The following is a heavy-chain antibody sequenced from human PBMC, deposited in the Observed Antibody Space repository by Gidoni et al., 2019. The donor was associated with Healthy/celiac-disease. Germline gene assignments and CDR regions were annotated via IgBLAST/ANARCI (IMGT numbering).Heavy chain of an antibody. V-gene: IGHV4-61*02. CDR3: ARDVLRLGVDV. D-gene: IGHD3-3*01. J-gene: IGHJ6*04. CDR1: GGSISSGSYY. CDR2: IYTSGST. Sequence: QVQLQESGPGLVKPSQTLSLTCTVSGGSISSGSYYWSWIRQPAGKGLEWIGRIYTSGSTNYNPSLKSRVTISVDTSKNQFSLKLSSVTAADTAVYYCARDVLRLGVDVWGKGTTVTVSS.